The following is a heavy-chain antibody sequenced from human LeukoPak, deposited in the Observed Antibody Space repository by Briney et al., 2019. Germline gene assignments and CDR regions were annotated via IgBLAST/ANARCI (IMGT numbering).Heavy chain of an antibody. Sequence: GGSLRLSCAASGFTFSNYAMRCVRQAPGEGPEWVSSISGSGGITFYADSVKGRFTISRDNSKNTLYLQVNSLRSEDTAVYYCAKKSPYGGANYWGQGALVTVSS. CDR3: AKKSPYGGANY. CDR2: ISGSGGIT. V-gene: IGHV3-23*01. CDR1: GFTFSNYA. D-gene: IGHD4-23*01. J-gene: IGHJ4*02.